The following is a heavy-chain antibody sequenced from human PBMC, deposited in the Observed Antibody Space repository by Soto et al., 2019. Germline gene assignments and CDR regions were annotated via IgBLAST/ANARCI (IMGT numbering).Heavy chain of an antibody. CDR1: GYTFTSYA. CDR2: INAGNGNT. V-gene: IGHV1-3*01. J-gene: IGHJ4*02. D-gene: IGHD3-3*01. CDR3: ARSGRYHYDFWSGYYGFDY. Sequence: QVQLVQSGAEVKKPGASVKVSCKASGYTFTSYAMHWVRQAPGQRLEWMGWINAGNGNTKYSQKFQGRVTITRDTSASTAYMELSSLRSEDTAVYYCARSGRYHYDFWSGYYGFDYWGQGTLVTVSS.